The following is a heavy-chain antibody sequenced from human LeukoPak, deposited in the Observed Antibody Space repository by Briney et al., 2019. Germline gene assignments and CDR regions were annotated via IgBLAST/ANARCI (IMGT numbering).Heavy chain of an antibody. CDR1: GGSISSYY. V-gene: IGHV4-34*01. CDR2: VNYRGDG. Sequence: PSETLSLTCTVSGGSISSYYWSWLRQSPGKGLEYIGEVNYRGDGNYNPSLNSRASISIDTSKKQFSLRLTSVTAADTAMYYCARETSLHIFDSWGQGTLVTVSS. D-gene: IGHD2-21*01. J-gene: IGHJ4*02. CDR3: ARETSLHIFDS.